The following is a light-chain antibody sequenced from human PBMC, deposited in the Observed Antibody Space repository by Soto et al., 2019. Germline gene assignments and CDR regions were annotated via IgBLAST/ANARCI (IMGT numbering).Light chain of an antibody. V-gene: IGLV1-40*01. CDR2: GNS. CDR3: QSYDSSLSAWV. Sequence: QAVVTQPPSVSGAPGQRVTISCTGSSSNIGAGYDVHWYQQLPGTAPKLLIYGNSNRPSGVPDRFSGSKSGTSASLAITGLQAEDEADYYCQSYDSSLSAWVFGGRTKLTVL. J-gene: IGLJ3*02. CDR1: SSNIGAGYD.